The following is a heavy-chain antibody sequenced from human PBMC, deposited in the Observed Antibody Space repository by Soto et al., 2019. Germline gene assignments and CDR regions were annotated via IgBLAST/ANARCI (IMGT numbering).Heavy chain of an antibody. V-gene: IGHV1-58*01. CDR2: IVVGSGNT. D-gene: IGHD3-3*01. CDR3: ARASFPRITIFGVVIGSMDV. Sequence: SVKVACKASGFTFTSSAVRWVRQARGQRLEWIGWIVVGSGNTNYAQKFQGRVTITRDMSTSTAYMELSSLRSEDTAVYYCARASFPRITIFGVVIGSMDVWGQGTTVTVSS. J-gene: IGHJ6*02. CDR1: GFTFTSSA.